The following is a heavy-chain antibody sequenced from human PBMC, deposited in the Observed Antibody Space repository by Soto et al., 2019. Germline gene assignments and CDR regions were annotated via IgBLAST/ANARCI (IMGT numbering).Heavy chain of an antibody. V-gene: IGHV1-24*01. CDR3: EAEGPYVSGSYYPFFDY. Sequence: ASVKVSCKVSGYTLTELSMHWVRQAPGKGLEWMGGFDPEDGETIYAQKFQGRVTMTEDTSTDTAYMKLSSLRSEDTAVYYCEAEGPYVSGSYYPFFDYGGQGTLFTVSS. J-gene: IGHJ4*02. CDR1: GYTLTELS. CDR2: FDPEDGET. D-gene: IGHD3-10*01.